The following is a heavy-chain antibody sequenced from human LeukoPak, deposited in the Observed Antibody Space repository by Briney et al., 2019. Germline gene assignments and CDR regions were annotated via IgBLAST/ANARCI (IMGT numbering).Heavy chain of an antibody. CDR3: ARDAGYSSGWFDY. Sequence: GTLRLSCAASGFTFSSYGMSWVRQPPGKGLEWIGSIYYSGSTYYNPSLKSRVTISVDTSKNQFSLKLSSVTAADTAVYYCARDAGYSSGWFDYWGQGTLVTVSS. J-gene: IGHJ4*02. CDR2: IYYSGST. CDR1: GFTFSSYG. V-gene: IGHV4-39*07. D-gene: IGHD6-19*01.